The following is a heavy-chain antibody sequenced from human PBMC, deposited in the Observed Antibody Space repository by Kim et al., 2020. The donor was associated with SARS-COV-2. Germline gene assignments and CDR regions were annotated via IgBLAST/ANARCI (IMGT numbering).Heavy chain of an antibody. Sequence: SETLSLTCAVSGGSISSSNWWSWVRQPPGKGLEWIGEIYHSGSTNYNPSLKSRVTISVDKSKNQFSLKLISVTAADTAVYYCASLIVVVPAANPGYYYYGMDVWGQGTTVTVSS. CDR1: GGSISSSNW. CDR2: IYHSGST. V-gene: IGHV4-4*02. J-gene: IGHJ6*02. D-gene: IGHD2-2*01. CDR3: ASLIVVVPAANPGYYYYGMDV.